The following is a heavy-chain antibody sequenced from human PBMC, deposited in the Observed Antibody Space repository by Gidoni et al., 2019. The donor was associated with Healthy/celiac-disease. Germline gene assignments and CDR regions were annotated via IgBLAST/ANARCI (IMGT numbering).Heavy chain of an antibody. V-gene: IGHV3-23*01. CDR1: GFSFSSYA. CDR3: AKDLGPLDYYDSSGMFDY. Sequence: EVQLLESGGGWVQPGGSLRLHCAASGFSFSSYAMSWVRQAPGKGLEWVSAISGSGGSTYYADSVKGRFTISRDNSKNTLYLQMNSLRAEDTAVYYCAKDLGPLDYYDSSGMFDYWGQGTLVTVSS. CDR2: ISGSGGST. J-gene: IGHJ4*02. D-gene: IGHD3-22*01.